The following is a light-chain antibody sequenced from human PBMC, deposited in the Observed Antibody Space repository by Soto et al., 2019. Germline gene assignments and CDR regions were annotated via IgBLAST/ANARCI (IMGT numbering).Light chain of an antibody. CDR3: QQYDNWPIT. CDR2: GSS. J-gene: IGKJ5*01. V-gene: IGKV3-15*01. Sequence: ETVMTQSPATLSVSPGERITLSCRASQSVSINLAWYQQKPGQSPRLLIYGSSPRATGIPARFSGSGSGTEFTLTISSLQSEDSAVYYCQQYDNWPITFGQGTRLEI. CDR1: QSVSIN.